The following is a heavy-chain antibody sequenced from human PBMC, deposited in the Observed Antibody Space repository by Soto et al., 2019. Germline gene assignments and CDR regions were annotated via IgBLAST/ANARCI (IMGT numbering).Heavy chain of an antibody. CDR3: TRAGESGYDSFRGHRYYYYYYYMDV. V-gene: IGHV3-49*03. CDR1: GFTFGDYA. CDR2: IRSKAYGGTT. Sequence: GGSLRLSCTASGFTFGDYAMSWFRQAPGKGLEWVGFIRSKAYGGTTEYAASVKGRFTISRDDSKSIAYLQMNSLKTEDTAVYYCTRAGESGYDSFRGHRYYYYYYYMDVWGKGTTVTVSS. D-gene: IGHD5-12*01. J-gene: IGHJ6*03.